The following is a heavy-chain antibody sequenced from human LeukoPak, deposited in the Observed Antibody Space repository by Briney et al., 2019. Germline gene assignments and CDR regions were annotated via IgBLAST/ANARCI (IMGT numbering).Heavy chain of an antibody. Sequence: SETLSLTCTVSGYSISSGYYWGWIRQPPGKGLEWIGSIYHSGSTYYNPSLKSRVTMSVDTSKNQFSLKLSSVTAADTAVYYCARVTLFYYMDVWGKGTTVTVSS. D-gene: IGHD3-3*01. CDR3: ARVTLFYYMDV. CDR2: IYHSGST. J-gene: IGHJ6*03. CDR1: GYSISSGYY. V-gene: IGHV4-38-2*02.